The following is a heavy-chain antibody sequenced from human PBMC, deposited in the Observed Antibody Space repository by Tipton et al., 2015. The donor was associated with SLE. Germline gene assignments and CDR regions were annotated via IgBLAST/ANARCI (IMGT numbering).Heavy chain of an antibody. CDR1: GGSISSHY. Sequence: LRLSCTVSGGSISSHYWSWIRQPPGKGLEWIGYIYYSGSTNYNPSLKSRVTISVDTSKNQFSLKLSSVTAADTAVYYCARYYDILTGYAYFDYWGQGTLVTVSS. CDR2: IYYSGST. J-gene: IGHJ4*02. D-gene: IGHD3-9*01. CDR3: ARYYDILTGYAYFDY. V-gene: IGHV4-59*11.